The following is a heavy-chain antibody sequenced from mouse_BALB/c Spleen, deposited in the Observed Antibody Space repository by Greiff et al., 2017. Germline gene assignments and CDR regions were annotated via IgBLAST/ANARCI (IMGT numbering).Heavy chain of an antibody. Sequence: EVKVVESGGGLVKPGGSLKLSCAASGFAFSSYDMSWVRQTPEKRLEWVAYISSGGGSTYYPDTVKGRFTISRDNAKNTLYLQMSSLKSEDTAMYYCARQGRQLGFAYWGQGTLVTVSA. CDR1: GFAFSSYD. D-gene: IGHD3-2*01. CDR3: ARQGRQLGFAY. CDR2: ISSGGGST. J-gene: IGHJ3*01. V-gene: IGHV5-12-1*01.